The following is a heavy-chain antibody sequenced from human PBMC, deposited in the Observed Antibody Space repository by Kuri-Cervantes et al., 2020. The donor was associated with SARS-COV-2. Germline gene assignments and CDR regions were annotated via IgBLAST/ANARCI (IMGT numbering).Heavy chain of an antibody. Sequence: ESLKISCTVSGGSISSSSYYWGWIRQPPGKGLEWIGSIYYSGSTYYNSSLKSRVTISVDTSKNQFSLKLSSVTAADTAVYYCARLPSYYYYGMDVWGQGTTVTVSS. CDR2: IYYSGST. J-gene: IGHJ6*02. V-gene: IGHV4-39*01. CDR3: ARLPSYYYYGMDV. CDR1: GGSISSSSYY.